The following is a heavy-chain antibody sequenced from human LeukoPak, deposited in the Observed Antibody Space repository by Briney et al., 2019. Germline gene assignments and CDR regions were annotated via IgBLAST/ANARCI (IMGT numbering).Heavy chain of an antibody. CDR2: ISAYNGNT. V-gene: IGHV1-18*01. Sequence: ASVTVSCKASGGTFSSYAISWVRQAPGQGLEWMGWISAYNGNTNYAQKLQGRVTMTTDTSTSTAYMELRSLRSDDTAVYYCARAQGGYYEPFDIWGQGTMVTVSS. CDR1: GGTFSSYA. J-gene: IGHJ3*02. CDR3: ARAQGGYYEPFDI. D-gene: IGHD3-22*01.